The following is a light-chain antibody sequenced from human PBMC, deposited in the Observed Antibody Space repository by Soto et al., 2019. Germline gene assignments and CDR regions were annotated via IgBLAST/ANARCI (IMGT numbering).Light chain of an antibody. Sequence: QSALTQPASVSGSPGQSITISCTGTSSDVGGYNYVSWYQQHPGKAPKLMIYDVNNRPSGVSYRFSGYKSGNTASLTIYGPQAEDEAAYYCNSYTSSSTLVFGTGTKLTVL. J-gene: IGLJ1*01. CDR3: NSYTSSSTLV. CDR1: SSDVGGYNY. CDR2: DVN. V-gene: IGLV2-14*03.